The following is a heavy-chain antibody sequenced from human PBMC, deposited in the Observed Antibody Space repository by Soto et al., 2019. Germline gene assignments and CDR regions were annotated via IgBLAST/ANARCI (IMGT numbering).Heavy chain of an antibody. CDR2: IYYSGST. D-gene: IGHD3-22*01. Sequence: SETLSLTCTVSGGSISSSSYYWGWIRQPPGKGLEWIGSIYYSGSTYYNPSLKSRVTISVDTSKNQFSLKLSSVTAADTAVYYCARHSHTGDIYYDSSGYYWLLDYWGQGTLVTVSS. J-gene: IGHJ4*02. CDR1: GGSISSSSYY. CDR3: ARHSHTGDIYYDSSGYYWLLDY. V-gene: IGHV4-39*01.